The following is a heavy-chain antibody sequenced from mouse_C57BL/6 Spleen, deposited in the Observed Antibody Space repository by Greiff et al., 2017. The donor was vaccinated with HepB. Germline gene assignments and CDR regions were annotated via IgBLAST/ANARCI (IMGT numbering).Heavy chain of an antibody. Sequence: VQLKESGAELVKPGASVKLSCTASGFNIKDYYMHWVKQRTEQGLEGMGRMDPEDGETKNAPKFQGKATIKADTSSNTAYLQLSSLTSEDTAVYYCARRDYSNPYAMDYWGQGTSVTVSS. D-gene: IGHD2-5*01. CDR2: MDPEDGET. CDR1: GFNIKDYY. J-gene: IGHJ4*01. CDR3: ARRDYSNPYAMDY. V-gene: IGHV14-2*01.